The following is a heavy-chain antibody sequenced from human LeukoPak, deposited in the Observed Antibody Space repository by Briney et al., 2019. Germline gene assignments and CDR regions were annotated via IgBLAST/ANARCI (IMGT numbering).Heavy chain of an antibody. CDR3: ARRAGDIVTTVNAFDI. V-gene: IGHV4-59*08. D-gene: IGHD5-12*01. CDR2: IYNIGST. J-gene: IGHJ3*02. Sequence: SETLSLTCTVSGASISGYYWSWIRQPPGKGLEWIGNIYNIGSTNYNPSLKSRVTIAVDTSKNHFSLRLFSVTAADTAVYYCARRAGDIVTTVNAFDIWGQGTMVTVSS. CDR1: GASISGYY.